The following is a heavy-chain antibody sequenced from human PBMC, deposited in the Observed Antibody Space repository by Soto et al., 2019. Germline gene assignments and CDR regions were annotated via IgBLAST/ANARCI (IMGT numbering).Heavy chain of an antibody. Sequence: GASVKVSCKASGGAFSSYTISWVRQAPGQGVGWMGRIVPILGIAIYAQKFQGRVTMTEDTSTDTAYMELSSLRSEDTFVYYCATGRVATIVYGFDYWGQGTLVTVSS. CDR3: ATGRVATIVYGFDY. CDR1: GGAFSSYT. J-gene: IGHJ4*02. D-gene: IGHD5-12*01. CDR2: IVPILGIA. V-gene: IGHV1-69*02.